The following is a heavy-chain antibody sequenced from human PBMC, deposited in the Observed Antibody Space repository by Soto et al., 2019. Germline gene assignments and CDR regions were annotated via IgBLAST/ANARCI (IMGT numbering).Heavy chain of an antibody. V-gene: IGHV4-38-2*01. Sequence: SETLSFTCAVSGYLIIGGYYWGWIRQPPGKGLEWIGSMFHSGSTHKNTSLKSRVTISVDTSKNLFSLWLSSVTASNTAVYYCARGHIVAVPSVEWFEPWGQGTLVTVSS. D-gene: IGHD2-2*01. CDR1: GYLIIGGYY. CDR3: ARGHIVAVPSVEWFEP. J-gene: IGHJ5*02. CDR2: MFHSGST.